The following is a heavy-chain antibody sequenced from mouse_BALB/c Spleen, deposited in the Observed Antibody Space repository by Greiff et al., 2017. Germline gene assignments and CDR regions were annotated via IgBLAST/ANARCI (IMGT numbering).Heavy chain of an antibody. V-gene: IGHV1-54*03. CDR3: ARRGVRRHAMDY. D-gene: IGHD2-14*01. J-gene: IGHJ4*01. CDR1: GYAFTNYL. Sequence: QVQLKESGAELVRPGTSVKVSCKASGYAFTNYLIEWVKQRPGQGLEWIGVINPGSGGTNYNEKFKGKATLTADKSSSTAYMQLSSLTSDDSAVYFCARRGVRRHAMDYWGQGTSVTVSS. CDR2: INPGSGGT.